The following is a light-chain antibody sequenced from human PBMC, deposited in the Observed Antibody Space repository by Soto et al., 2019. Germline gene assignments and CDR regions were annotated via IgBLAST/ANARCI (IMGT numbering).Light chain of an antibody. CDR3: VLYMGSGISV. V-gene: IGLV8-61*01. Sequence: QTVVTQEPSFSVSPGGTVTLTCGLSSGSVSTSYYPSWYQQTPGQAPRTLIYSTNIRSSGVPDRFSGSILGNKAALTITGAQAYDESDYYCVLYMGSGISVFGGGTKLTVL. CDR2: STN. CDR1: SGSVSTSYY. J-gene: IGLJ3*02.